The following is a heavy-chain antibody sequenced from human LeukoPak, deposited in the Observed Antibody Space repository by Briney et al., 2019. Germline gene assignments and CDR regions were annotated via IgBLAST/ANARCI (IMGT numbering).Heavy chain of an antibody. D-gene: IGHD3-10*01. J-gene: IGHJ4*02. CDR1: GFTFSSYW. V-gene: IGHV3-74*01. CDR2: INSDGSST. CDR3: ARDQDYYGSGSYEY. Sequence: QPGGSLRLSCAASGFTFSSYWMHWVRQAPGKGLVRVSRINSDGSSTSYADSVKGRFTISRDNAKNTLYLQMNSLRAEDTAVYYCARDQDYYGSGSYEYWGQGTLVTVSS.